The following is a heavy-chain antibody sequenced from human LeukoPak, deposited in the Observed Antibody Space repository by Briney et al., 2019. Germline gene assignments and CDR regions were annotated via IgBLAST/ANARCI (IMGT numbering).Heavy chain of an antibody. CDR2: IIPIFGTA. CDR1: GGTFSSYA. V-gene: IGHV1-69*01. CDR3: ARDGGSYYHYYYCMDV. Sequence: ASVKVSCKASGGTFSSYAISWVRQAPGQGLEWMGGIIPIFGTANYAQKFQGRVTITADESTSTAYMELSSLRSEDTAVYYCARDGGSYYHYYYCMDVWGKGTTVTVSS. J-gene: IGHJ6*03. D-gene: IGHD1-26*01.